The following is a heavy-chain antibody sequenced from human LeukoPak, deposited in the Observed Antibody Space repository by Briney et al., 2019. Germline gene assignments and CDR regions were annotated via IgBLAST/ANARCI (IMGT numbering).Heavy chain of an antibody. D-gene: IGHD7-27*01. J-gene: IGHJ3*02. CDR1: GFTFNNYA. CDR3: AKELGILTAAAFDI. CDR2: ISGSGGST. V-gene: IGHV3-23*01. Sequence: GGSLRLSCATSGFTFNNYAMHWVRQAPGQGLEWVAVISGSGGSTYYADSVKGRFTISRDNSKNTLYLQMNSLRAEDTAVYYCAKELGILTAAAFDIWGQGTMVTVSS.